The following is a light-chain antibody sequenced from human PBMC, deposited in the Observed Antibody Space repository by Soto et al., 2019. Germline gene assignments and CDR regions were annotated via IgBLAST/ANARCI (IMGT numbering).Light chain of an antibody. V-gene: IGKV4-1*01. J-gene: IGKJ1*01. CDR1: QSVLYSSNNKNY. Sequence: DIVMTQSPDSLAVSLGERATINCKSSQSVLYSSNNKNYLTWYQQKPGQPPKVLIYWASTRESGVPDRFSGSGFGTDFTLTISSLRAEYVAVYYCQQWYSTPRTFGQGTKVEIK. CDR3: QQWYSTPRT. CDR2: WAS.